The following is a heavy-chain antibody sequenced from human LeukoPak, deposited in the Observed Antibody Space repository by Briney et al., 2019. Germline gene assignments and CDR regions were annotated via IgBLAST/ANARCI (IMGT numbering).Heavy chain of an antibody. Sequence: ASVKVSCKASGFTFTSYYMHWVRQAPGQGLEWMGIINPSGGSTSYAQKFQGRVTMTRDTSTSTVYMELSSLRSEDTAVYYCARSGYGDYEWFDPWGQGTLVTVSS. D-gene: IGHD4-17*01. V-gene: IGHV1-46*01. CDR2: INPSGGST. J-gene: IGHJ5*02. CDR3: ARSGYGDYEWFDP. CDR1: GFTFTSYY.